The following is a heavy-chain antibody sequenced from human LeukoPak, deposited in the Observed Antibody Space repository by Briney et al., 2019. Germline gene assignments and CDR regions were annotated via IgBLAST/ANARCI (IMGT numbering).Heavy chain of an antibody. CDR3: ARRGAVAGTFDL. CDR2: IKSDGSST. J-gene: IGHJ2*01. V-gene: IGHV3-74*01. D-gene: IGHD6-19*01. Sequence: GGSLRLSCAASGFTFRSYWMNWVRQVPGEGLVWVSRIKSDGSSTSYADSVKGRFTISRDNAKNTLYLQMNSLRDEDTALYYCARRGAVAGTFDLWGRGTLVTVSS. CDR1: GFTFRSYW.